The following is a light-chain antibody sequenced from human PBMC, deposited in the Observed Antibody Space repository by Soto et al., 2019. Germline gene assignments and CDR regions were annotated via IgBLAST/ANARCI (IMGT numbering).Light chain of an antibody. J-gene: IGLJ3*02. V-gene: IGLV1-47*01. Sequence: QLVLTQPPSASGTPGQRVTISCSGSSSNIGSNYVYWYQQLPGTAPKLLIYRNNQRPSGVPDRFSGSKSGTSASLAISGLQSEDEAEYYCAAWDDSLSGPVFGGGTKLTVL. CDR1: SSNIGSNY. CDR2: RNN. CDR3: AAWDDSLSGPV.